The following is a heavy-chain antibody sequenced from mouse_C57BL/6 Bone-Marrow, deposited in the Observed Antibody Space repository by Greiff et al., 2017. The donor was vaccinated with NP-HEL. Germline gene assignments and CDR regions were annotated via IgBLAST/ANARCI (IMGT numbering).Heavy chain of an antibody. CDR2: ISNGGGST. V-gene: IGHV5-12*01. D-gene: IGHD2-4*01. Sequence: VMLMESGGGLVQPGGSLKLSCAASGFTFSDYYMYWVRQTLEKWLVWVAYISNGGGSTYYPDTVKGRFSISRDNAKNTLYLQMSRLKSEDTAMYYCAGHDGLRRSFDVWGTGTTVTVSS. CDR1: GFTFSDYY. J-gene: IGHJ1*03. CDR3: AGHDGLRRSFDV.